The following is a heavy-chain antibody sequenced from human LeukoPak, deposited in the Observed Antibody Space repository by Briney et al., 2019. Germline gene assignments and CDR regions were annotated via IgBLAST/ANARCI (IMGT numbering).Heavy chain of an antibody. V-gene: IGHV4-59*01. CDR2: IYYSGST. Sequence: SETLSLTCTVSGGSISSYYWSWIRQPPGKGLEWIGYIYYSGSTNYNPSLKSRVTISVDTSKNQFSLKLSSVTAADTAVYYCARTYSSSWYNYYYYYYMDVWGKGTTVTVSS. CDR3: ARTYSSSWYNYYYYYYMDV. D-gene: IGHD6-13*01. CDR1: GGSISSYY. J-gene: IGHJ6*03.